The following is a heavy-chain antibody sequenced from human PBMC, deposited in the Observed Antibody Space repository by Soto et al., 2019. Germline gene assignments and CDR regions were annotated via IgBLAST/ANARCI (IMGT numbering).Heavy chain of an antibody. D-gene: IGHD4-17*01. V-gene: IGHV5-51*01. CDR3: AKDLHGDRDGYHYGADS. Sequence: PGESLKISCKGSGYSFTNYWIAWVRQMPGKGLEWMGVIYPGDSDTRYRPSFQGQVSISADKSISTAYLQWSSLRPEDTAMYYCAKDLHGDRDGYHYGADSWGQGTLVTVSS. J-gene: IGHJ4*02. CDR2: IYPGDSDT. CDR1: GYSFTNYW.